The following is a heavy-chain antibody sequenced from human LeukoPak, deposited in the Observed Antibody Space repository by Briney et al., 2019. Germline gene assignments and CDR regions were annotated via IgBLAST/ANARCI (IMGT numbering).Heavy chain of an antibody. CDR2: IKQDGSEK. CDR3: ARDRGSSGWYEFGY. CDR1: GFTSSNYW. D-gene: IGHD6-19*01. Sequence: GGSLRLSCAASGFTSSNYWMSWVRQAPRKGLEWVANIKQDGSEKYYVDSVKGRFTISRDNAKNSLYLQMNSLRAEDTAVYYCARDRGSSGWYEFGYWGQGTLVTVSS. J-gene: IGHJ4*02. V-gene: IGHV3-7*01.